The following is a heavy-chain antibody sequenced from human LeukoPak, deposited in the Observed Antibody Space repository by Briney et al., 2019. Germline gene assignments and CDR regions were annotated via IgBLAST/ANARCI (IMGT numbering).Heavy chain of an antibody. CDR3: AKGNSRIAAAGTCDY. V-gene: IGHV3-23*01. CDR1: GFTFSSYA. CDR2: ISGSGGST. D-gene: IGHD6-13*01. Sequence: GGSLRLSCAASGFTFSSYAMSWVRQAPGKGLEWVSAISGSGGSTYYADSVKGRLTISRDNSKNTLYLQMNSLRAEDTAVYYCAKGNSRIAAAGTCDYWGQGTLVTVSS. J-gene: IGHJ4*02.